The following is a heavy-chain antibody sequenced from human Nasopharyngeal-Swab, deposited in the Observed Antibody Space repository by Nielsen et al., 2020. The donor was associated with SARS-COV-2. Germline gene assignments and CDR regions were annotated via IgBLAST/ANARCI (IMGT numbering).Heavy chain of an antibody. CDR2: INHSRST. CDR3: ARGFSTKNYWGSAQYYFDY. D-gene: IGHD7-27*01. V-gene: IGHV4-34*01. CDR1: GGSFSGYY. J-gene: IGHJ4*02. Sequence: SETLSLTCAVYGGSFSGYYWSWIRQPPGKGLEWIGEINHSRSTNYNPSLKSRVTISVDTSKNQFSLKLSSVTAADTTVYYCARGFSTKNYWGSAQYYFDYWGQGTLVTVSS.